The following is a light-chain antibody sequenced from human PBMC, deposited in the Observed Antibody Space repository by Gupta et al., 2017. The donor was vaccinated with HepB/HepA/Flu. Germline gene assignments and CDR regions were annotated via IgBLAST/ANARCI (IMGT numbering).Light chain of an antibody. CDR1: SSNLGKNT. CDR3: AARDDGQNGWV. CDR2: SNR. J-gene: IGLJ3*02. V-gene: IGLV1-44*01. Sequence: QSVSCQPPSAFSPPAPRATIPSSGSSSNLGKNTVNWYPQSPGTTPKLLIHSNRTRPSGVPERFSGTKSGTTASLARSRLQAEDDGDYYCAARDDGQNGWVFGGGTKLTVL.